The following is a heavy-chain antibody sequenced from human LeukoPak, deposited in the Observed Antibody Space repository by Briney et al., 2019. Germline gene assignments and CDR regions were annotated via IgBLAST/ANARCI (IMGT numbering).Heavy chain of an antibody. Sequence: GGSLRLSCAASGFTFHDYWMNWVRQAPGKGLEWVASIKQDGSEKYYVGSVKGRFTISRDSAKNSLYLQMNSLRAEDTAVYYCARDGTSIVGSLDYWGQGTLVTVSS. D-gene: IGHD1-26*01. J-gene: IGHJ4*02. CDR1: GFTFHDYW. CDR2: IKQDGSEK. V-gene: IGHV3-7*05. CDR3: ARDGTSIVGSLDY.